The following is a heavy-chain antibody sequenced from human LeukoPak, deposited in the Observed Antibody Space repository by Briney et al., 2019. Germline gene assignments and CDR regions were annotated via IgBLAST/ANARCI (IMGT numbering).Heavy chain of an antibody. CDR2: INPITGVT. Sequence: ASVTVSCKASGYPFTGYYIHWVRQAPGQGLEWMGRINPITGVTDFAQQFKGRVTMTRDTSISTAYMELSSLRSDDTAVYYCSKDGRGWSYFDYWGQGTLVTVSS. D-gene: IGHD6-19*01. CDR3: SKDGRGWSYFDY. V-gene: IGHV1-2*06. CDR1: GYPFTGYY. J-gene: IGHJ4*02.